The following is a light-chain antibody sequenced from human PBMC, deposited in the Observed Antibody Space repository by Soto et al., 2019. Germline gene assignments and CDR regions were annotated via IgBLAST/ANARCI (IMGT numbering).Light chain of an antibody. J-gene: IGLJ1*01. V-gene: IGLV2-14*01. CDR2: DVN. Sequence: QSVLTQPASVSGSPGQSITISCTGTSSDVGGYNCVSWYQQHPGNTPKLIIFDVNNRPSGVSNRFSASKSGSTASLTIAGLQAEDEADYYCSSYSRTTTLGVFGTGTKVTVL. CDR3: SSYSRTTTLGV. CDR1: SSDVGGYNC.